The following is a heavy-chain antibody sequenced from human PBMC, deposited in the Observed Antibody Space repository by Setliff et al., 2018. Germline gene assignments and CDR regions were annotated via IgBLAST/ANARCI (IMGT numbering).Heavy chain of an antibody. CDR3: ARGPVMIVATGYFDY. D-gene: IGHD3-22*01. CDR2: IYTSGST. J-gene: IGHJ4*02. CDR1: GGSISSGSYY. Sequence: CTVSGGSISSGSYYWSWIRQPAGKGLEWIGRIYTSGSTNYNPSLKSRVTISVDTSKNQFSLKLRSVTAADTAVYYCARGPVMIVATGYFDYWGQGTLVTVSS. V-gene: IGHV4-61*02.